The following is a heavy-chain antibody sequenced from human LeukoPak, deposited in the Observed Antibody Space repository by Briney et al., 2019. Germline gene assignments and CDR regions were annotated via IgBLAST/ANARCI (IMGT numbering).Heavy chain of an antibody. V-gene: IGHV3-30*04. CDR3: ARSHGPDYYYGMDV. J-gene: IGHJ6*02. CDR1: GFTFSSYA. CDR2: ISYDGSNK. D-gene: IGHD4-17*01. Sequence: PGGSLRLSCAASGFTFSSYAMHWVRQAPGKGLEWVAVISYDGSNKYYADSVKGRFTISRDNSKNTLYLQMNSLRAEDTAVYYCARSHGPDYYYGMDVWGQGTTVTVSS.